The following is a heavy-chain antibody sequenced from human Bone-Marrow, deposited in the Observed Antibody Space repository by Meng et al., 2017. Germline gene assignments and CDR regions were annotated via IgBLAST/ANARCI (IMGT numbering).Heavy chain of an antibody. D-gene: IGHD3-22*01. CDR1: GVSFSDFD. Sequence: GESLKISCEVSGVSFSDFDIHWVRQASGKGLEWVAVISYDGSNKYYADSVKGRFTISRDNSKNTLYLQMNSLRAEDTAVYYCARGQGTYYYDSSGYSNAFDIWGQGTMVTVSS. CDR2: ISYDGSNK. CDR3: ARGQGTYYYDSSGYSNAFDI. V-gene: IGHV3-30*04. J-gene: IGHJ3*02.